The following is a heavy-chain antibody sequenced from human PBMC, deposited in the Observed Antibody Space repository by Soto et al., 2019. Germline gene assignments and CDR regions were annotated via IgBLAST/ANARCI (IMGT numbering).Heavy chain of an antibody. V-gene: IGHV1-69*13. CDR2: IIPIFGTA. CDR3: AQGELEPPVIY. D-gene: IGHD1-1*01. CDR1: GGTFSSYG. J-gene: IGHJ4*02. Sequence: SVKASCKVSGGTFSSYGISWVRQAPGQGLEWMGGIIPIFGTANYAQKFQGRVTITADESTSTAYMELSSLRSEDTAVYYCAQGELEPPVIYWGQGTQVTVSS.